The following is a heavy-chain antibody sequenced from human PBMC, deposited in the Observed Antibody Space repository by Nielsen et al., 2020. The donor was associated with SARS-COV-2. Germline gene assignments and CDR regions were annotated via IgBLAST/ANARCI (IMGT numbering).Heavy chain of an antibody. CDR2: ISSSGSTI. J-gene: IGHJ6*03. CDR3: ARGQNIVVVPAAKDYYYYYMDV. V-gene: IGHV3-11*01. D-gene: IGHD2-2*01. Sequence: VRQMPGKGLEWVSYISSSGSTIYYADSVKGRFTISRDNAKNSLYLQMNSLRAEDTAVYYCARGQNIVVVPAAKDYYYYYMDVWGKGTTVTVSS.